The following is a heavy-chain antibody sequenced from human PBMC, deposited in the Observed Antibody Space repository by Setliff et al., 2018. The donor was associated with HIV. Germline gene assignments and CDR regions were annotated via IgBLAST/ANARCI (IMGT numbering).Heavy chain of an antibody. CDR1: GDSVNSYNYY. CDR2: IYYSGSS. D-gene: IGHD3-9*01. CDR3: ARNSFDYVEEE. Sequence: SETLSLTCKVSGDSVNSYNYYWSWIRQHSGKGLEWIGYIYYSGSSYYNPSVRSRVIMSLDTSENHFSLKLSSVTAADTAVYYCARNSFDYVEEEWGQGTQVTVSS. V-gene: IGHV4-31*03. J-gene: IGHJ4*02.